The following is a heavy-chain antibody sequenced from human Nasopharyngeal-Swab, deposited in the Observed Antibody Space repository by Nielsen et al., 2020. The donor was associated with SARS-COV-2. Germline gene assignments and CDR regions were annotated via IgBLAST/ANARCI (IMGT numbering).Heavy chain of an antibody. CDR3: TREGIVVVVAATDRFDY. Sequence: GGSLRLSCTASGFTFGDYAMSWFRQAPGKGLEWVGFIRSKAYGGTTEYAASVKGRFTISRDDSKSIAYLQMNSLKTEDTAVYYCTREGIVVVVAATDRFDYWGQGTLVTSPQ. D-gene: IGHD2-15*01. J-gene: IGHJ4*02. CDR1: GFTFGDYA. CDR2: IRSKAYGGTT. V-gene: IGHV3-49*03.